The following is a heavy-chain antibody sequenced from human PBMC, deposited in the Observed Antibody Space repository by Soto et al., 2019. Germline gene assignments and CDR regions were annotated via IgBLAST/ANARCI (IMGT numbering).Heavy chain of an antibody. V-gene: IGHV1-69*01. CDR2: IIPIFATV. Sequence: QVQLVQSGSEVKKPGSSVKVSCKASGGSFSSNTLSWVRQAPGQGLEWMAGIIPIFATVHYAQKFQGRVTITADESTSTAYMALTSRRSEDTAVYFCARGGRGYSLAPRYYFDYWGQGTLVTVSS. J-gene: IGHJ4*02. D-gene: IGHD5-18*01. CDR1: GGSFSSNT. CDR3: ARGGRGYSLAPRYYFDY.